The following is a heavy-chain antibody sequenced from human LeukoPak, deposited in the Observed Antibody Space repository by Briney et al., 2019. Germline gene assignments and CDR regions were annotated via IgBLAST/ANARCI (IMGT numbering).Heavy chain of an antibody. CDR3: ATDQRCAFDY. Sequence: GGSLRLSCATSGFIFTDYPMNWVRQAPGKGLEWISNIRTTAEGAKYAYYADSVKGRVTISRDDGKNTLYLHMNSLRDDDTAVYYCATDQRCAFDYWGQGILVTVSS. D-gene: IGHD1-1*01. J-gene: IGHJ4*02. V-gene: IGHV3-48*02. CDR1: GFIFTDYP. CDR2: IRTTAEGAKYA.